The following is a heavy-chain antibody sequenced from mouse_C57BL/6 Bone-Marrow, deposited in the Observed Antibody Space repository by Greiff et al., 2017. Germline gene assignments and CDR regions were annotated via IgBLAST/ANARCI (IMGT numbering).Heavy chain of an antibody. J-gene: IGHJ1*03. CDR2: IDPENGDT. CDR3: TTGYFDV. CDR1: GFNFKDDY. V-gene: IGHV14-4*01. Sequence: EVKLQEPGAELVRPGASVKLSCTASGFNFKDDYMHWVKQRPEQGLEWIGWIDPENGDTEYASKFQGKATITADTSSNTAYLQLSSLTSEDTAVYYCTTGYFDVWGTGTTVTVSS.